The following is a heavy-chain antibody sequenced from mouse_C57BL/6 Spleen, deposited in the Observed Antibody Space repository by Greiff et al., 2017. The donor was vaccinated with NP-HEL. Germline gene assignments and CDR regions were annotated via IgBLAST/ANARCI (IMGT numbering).Heavy chain of an antibody. CDR3: ARLYDYDLYAMDY. CDR1: GFTFSDYY. Sequence: EVKLVESEGGLVQPGSSMKLSCTASGFTFSDYYMAWVRQVPEKGLEWVANINYDGSSTYYLDSLKSRFIISRDNAKNILYLQMSSLKSEDTATYYCARLYDYDLYAMDYWGQGTSVTVSS. J-gene: IGHJ4*01. CDR2: INYDGSST. D-gene: IGHD2-4*01. V-gene: IGHV5-16*01.